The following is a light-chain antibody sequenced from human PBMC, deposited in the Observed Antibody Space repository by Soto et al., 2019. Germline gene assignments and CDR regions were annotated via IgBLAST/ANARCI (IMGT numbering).Light chain of an antibody. CDR3: QQYNNGPPWT. V-gene: IGKV3-15*01. J-gene: IGKJ1*01. CDR2: GAS. Sequence: DKVKTQSPATMSVSPGQRATLSCRASQSVSSNLAWYQQKPGQAPRLLIYGASTRATGIPARFSGSGSGTEFTLTISSLQSEDFAVYYCQQYNNGPPWTFGQGTKVEIK. CDR1: QSVSSN.